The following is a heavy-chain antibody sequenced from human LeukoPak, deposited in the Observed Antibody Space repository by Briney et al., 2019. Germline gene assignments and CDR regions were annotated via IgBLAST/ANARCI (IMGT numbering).Heavy chain of an antibody. CDR3: ARDKQWLVPDYFDY. CDR2: IYYSGTT. Sequence: PSETLSLTCTVSGGSISSDNYYWGWIRQPPGKGLEWIGSIYYSGTTYYNPSLKSRVTISVDTSKNQFSLKLSSVTAADTAVYYCARDKQWLVPDYFDYWGQGTLVTVSS. J-gene: IGHJ4*02. CDR1: GGSISSDNYY. V-gene: IGHV4-39*02. D-gene: IGHD6-19*01.